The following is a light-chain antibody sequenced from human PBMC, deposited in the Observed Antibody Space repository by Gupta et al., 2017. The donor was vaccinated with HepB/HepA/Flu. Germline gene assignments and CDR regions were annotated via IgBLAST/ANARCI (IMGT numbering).Light chain of an antibody. CDR3: AKWDDSLSGYV. J-gene: IGLJ1*01. CDR1: SSNIGSNY. CDR2: RNN. V-gene: IGLV1-47*01. Sequence: QSVLTQPPSASGTPGQRVTISCSGSSSNIGSNYVYWYQQFPGTAPKLLIYRNNQRPSGVPDRFSGSKSGTSASLDISGLRSDDEADYDWAKWDDSLSGYVCGNGTNVT.